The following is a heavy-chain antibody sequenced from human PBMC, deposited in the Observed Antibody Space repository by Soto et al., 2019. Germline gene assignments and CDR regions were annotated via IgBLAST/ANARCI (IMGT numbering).Heavy chain of an antibody. CDR3: AKQRAHYDFWSGPGDGMDV. J-gene: IGHJ6*02. CDR2: INPSGGST. CDR1: GYTFTSYY. D-gene: IGHD3-3*01. Sequence: ASVKVSCKASGYTFTSYYMHWVRQAPGQGLEWMGIINPSGGSTSYAQKFQGRVTMTRDTSTSTVYMELSSLRSEDTAMYYCAKQRAHYDFWSGPGDGMDVWGQGTTVTVSS. V-gene: IGHV1-46*01.